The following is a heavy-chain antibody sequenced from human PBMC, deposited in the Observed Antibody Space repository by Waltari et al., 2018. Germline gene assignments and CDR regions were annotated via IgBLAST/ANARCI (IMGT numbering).Heavy chain of an antibody. CDR1: GGSFSGYS. CDR3: VRLEDCSGPGGNCYSGDSFALDV. CDR2: INHNGNR. Sequence: QVQLQQWGAGQLQPSETLSLTCGVSGGSFSGYSWGWIRQPPGKGLEWIGEINHNGNRNYNPDRRSRVTMLIDTARSQCSLKVNSVTAADTAVYYCVRLEDCSGPGGNCYSGDSFALDVWGQGTTVTVSS. D-gene: IGHD2-15*01. J-gene: IGHJ6*02. V-gene: IGHV4-34*02.